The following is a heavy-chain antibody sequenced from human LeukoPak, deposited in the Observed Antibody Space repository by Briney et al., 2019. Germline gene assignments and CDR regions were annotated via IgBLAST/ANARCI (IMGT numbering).Heavy chain of an antibody. J-gene: IGHJ3*02. Sequence: PSETLSLTCAVYGGSFSGYYWSWIRQPPGKGLGWIGEINHSGSTNYNPSLKSRVTISVDTSKNQFSLKLSSVTAADTAVYYCARGLLVTPDAFDIWGQGTMVTVSS. D-gene: IGHD2-21*02. CDR3: ARGLLVTPDAFDI. CDR1: GGSFSGYY. V-gene: IGHV4-34*01. CDR2: INHSGST.